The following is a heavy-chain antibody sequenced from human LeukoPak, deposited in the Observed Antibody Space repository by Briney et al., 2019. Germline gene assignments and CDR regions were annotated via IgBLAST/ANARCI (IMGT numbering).Heavy chain of an antibody. V-gene: IGHV1-18*01. Sequence: ASVKVSCKASGYTFTSYGISWVRQSPRQGLEWMGWISAYNGNTNYAQKLQGRVTMTTDTSTSTAYMELRRLRSDDTAVYYCGRNYYYGSGSYAGDNWFDPWGQGTLVSVSS. J-gene: IGHJ5*02. CDR3: GRNYYYGSGSYAGDNWFDP. CDR1: GYTFTSYG. D-gene: IGHD3-10*01. CDR2: ISAYNGNT.